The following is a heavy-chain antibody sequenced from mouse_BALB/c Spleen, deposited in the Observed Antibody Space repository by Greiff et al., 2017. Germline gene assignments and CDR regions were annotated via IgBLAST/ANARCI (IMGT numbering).Heavy chain of an antibody. CDR2: ISSGSSTI. CDR3: ARSGPYYFDY. J-gene: IGHJ2*01. V-gene: IGHV5-17*02. CDR1: GFTFSSFG. Sequence: DVHLVESGGGLVQPGGSRKLSCAASGFTFSSFGMHWVRQAPEKGLEWVAYISSGSSTIYYADTVKGRFTISRDNPKNTLFLQMTSLRSEDTAMYYCARSGPYYFDYWGQGTTLTVSS.